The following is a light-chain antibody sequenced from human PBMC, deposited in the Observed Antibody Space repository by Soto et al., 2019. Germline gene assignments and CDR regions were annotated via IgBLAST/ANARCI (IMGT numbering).Light chain of an antibody. V-gene: IGLV2-11*01. J-gene: IGLJ2*01. CDR3: CSYAGSYTYVV. CDR1: SGDVGHYNY. Sequence: QSALTQPRSVSGSPGQSVTISCTRTSGDVGHYNYVSWYQQHPGKAPKLMVYDVSKRPSGVPDRFSGSKSGNTASLTISGLQAEDEADYYCCSYAGSYTYVVFGGGTKLTVL. CDR2: DVS.